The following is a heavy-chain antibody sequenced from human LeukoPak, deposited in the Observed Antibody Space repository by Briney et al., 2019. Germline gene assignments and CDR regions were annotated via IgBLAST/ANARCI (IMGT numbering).Heavy chain of an antibody. Sequence: SETLSLTCTVSGGSIYTGDFYWAWIRQSPGTGLEWIGSLFYSGNMYYNPSLKSRVTISVDTSKNQFSLNLNSVTAADTAVYYCARENIVSTRDFDYWGQGTLVTVSS. CDR3: ARENIVSTRDFDY. D-gene: IGHD5/OR15-5a*01. J-gene: IGHJ4*02. V-gene: IGHV4-39*07. CDR1: GGSIYTGDFY. CDR2: LFYSGNM.